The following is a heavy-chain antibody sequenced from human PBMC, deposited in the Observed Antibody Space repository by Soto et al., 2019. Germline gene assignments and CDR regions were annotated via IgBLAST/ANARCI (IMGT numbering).Heavy chain of an antibody. CDR3: AAAYDFWSGYSSYYGMDV. CDR1: GFTFTSSA. CDR2: IVVGSGNT. V-gene: IGHV1-58*01. J-gene: IGHJ6*02. D-gene: IGHD3-3*01. Sequence: EASVKVSCKASGFTFTSSAVQWVRQARGQRLEWIGWIVVGSGNTNYAQKFQERVTITRDMSTSAAYMELSSLRSEDTAVYYCAAAYDFWSGYSSYYGMDVWGQGTTVTVSS.